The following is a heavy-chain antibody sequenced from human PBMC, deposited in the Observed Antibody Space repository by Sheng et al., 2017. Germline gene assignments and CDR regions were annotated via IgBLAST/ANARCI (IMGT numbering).Heavy chain of an antibody. CDR2: MTGRRSDT. D-gene: IGHD2-8*01. CDR3: AKGALESCNGVICYSFDS. J-gene: IGHJ4*02. V-gene: IGHV3-23*01. Sequence: EVQLLQSGGLLVQPGGSLRLSCAASGFTFSNYAMNWVRHIPGKGLQWVSSMTGRRSDTYYADSVKGRFTISRDNSKNTLYLQMNRLRVEDTALYYCAKGALESCNGVICYSFDSWGQGTLVTVSS. CDR1: GFTFSNYA.